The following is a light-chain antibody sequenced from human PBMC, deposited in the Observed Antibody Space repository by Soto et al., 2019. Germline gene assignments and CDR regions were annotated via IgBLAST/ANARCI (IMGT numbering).Light chain of an antibody. CDR2: GAS. J-gene: IGKJ1*01. CDR3: QQYDSSPWT. V-gene: IGKV3-20*01. Sequence: EIVLTQSPGTLSLSPGERATLSCRASQSVSSGYLAWYQQKPGQAPRLLIYGASSRATGIPDRFSGSGSGTDFTLIISRLEPDDSAVYYCQQYDSSPWTFGQGTKVEIK. CDR1: QSVSSGY.